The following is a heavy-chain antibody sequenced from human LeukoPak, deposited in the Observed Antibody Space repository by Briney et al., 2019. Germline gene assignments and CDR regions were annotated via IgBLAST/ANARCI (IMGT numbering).Heavy chain of an antibody. J-gene: IGHJ4*02. CDR1: GVSFSGYD. CDR2: IYHSGST. Sequence: SETLSLTCAVYGVSFSGYDWSWIRQPPGKGLERIGEIYHSGSTNSNPSLKSRVTISVQTSKNQFSLKLSSVSAADTAVYYCARGTSYTNPSDYWGQGTLVTVSS. D-gene: IGHD4-11*01. V-gene: IGHV4-34*01. CDR3: ARGTSYTNPSDY.